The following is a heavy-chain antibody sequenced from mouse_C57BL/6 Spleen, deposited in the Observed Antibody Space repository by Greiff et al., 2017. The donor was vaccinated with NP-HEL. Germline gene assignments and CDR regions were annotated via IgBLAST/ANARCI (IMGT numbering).Heavy chain of an antibody. D-gene: IGHD4-1*01. CDR1: GFTFSDYG. V-gene: IGHV5-17*01. CDR2: ISSGSSTI. CDR3: TRPLTGTGFDY. Sequence: EVQLVESGGGLVKPGGSLKLSCAASGFTFSDYGMHWVRQAPEKGLEWVAYISSGSSTIYYADTVKGRFTIARDNAKNTLFLQMTSLRSEDTAMYYCTRPLTGTGFDYWGKGTTLTVSS. J-gene: IGHJ2*01.